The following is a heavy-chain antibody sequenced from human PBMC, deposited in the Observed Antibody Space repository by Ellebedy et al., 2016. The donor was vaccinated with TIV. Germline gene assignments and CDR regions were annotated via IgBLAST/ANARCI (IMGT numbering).Heavy chain of an antibody. CDR1: GFTFSNHA. J-gene: IGHJ4*02. CDR3: ARATQVTGSPNSLIDY. D-gene: IGHD2-21*02. V-gene: IGHV3-23*01. CDR2: ISWNADAT. Sequence: PGGSLRLSCAASGFTFSNHAMSWVRQAPGKGLEWVSVISWNADATYYADPVKGRFTISRDNSKNTVYLQMNSLRAEDTALYYCARATQVTGSPNSLIDYWGQGILVTVSS.